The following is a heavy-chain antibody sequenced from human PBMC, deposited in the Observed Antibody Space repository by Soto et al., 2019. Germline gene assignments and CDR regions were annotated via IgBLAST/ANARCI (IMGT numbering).Heavy chain of an antibody. CDR2: ISGSGGST. CDR1: GFTFSSYA. J-gene: IGHJ4*02. V-gene: IGHV3-23*01. CDR3: AKDSGRGFGELLFPTVFDY. D-gene: IGHD3-10*01. Sequence: GGSLRLSCAASGFTFSSYAMSWVRQAPGKGLEWVSAISGSGGSTYYADSVKGRFTISRDNSKNTLYLQMNSLRAEDTAVYYCAKDSGRGFGELLFPTVFDYWGQGTLVTVSS.